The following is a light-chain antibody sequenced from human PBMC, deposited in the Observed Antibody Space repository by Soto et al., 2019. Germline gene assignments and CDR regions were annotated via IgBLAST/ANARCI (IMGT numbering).Light chain of an antibody. Sequence: QSVLTQPASVSGSPGQSITISCTGIIXDITDSNYVSWYQHHPGKVPKLIIYEVSHRPLGISDHFSDSKSGNTASLTISGLQTEDEADYYCSSYTSTTRVFGGGTKVTVL. CDR2: EVS. CDR1: IXDITDSNY. J-gene: IGLJ3*02. V-gene: IGLV2-14*01. CDR3: SSYTSTTRV.